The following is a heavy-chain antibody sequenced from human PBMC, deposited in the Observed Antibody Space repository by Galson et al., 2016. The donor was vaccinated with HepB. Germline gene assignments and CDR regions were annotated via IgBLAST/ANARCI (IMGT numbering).Heavy chain of an antibody. CDR3: VRGDVVVVPAEYNWFDP. CDR2: INSNSGEA. CDR1: GYTYTDYY. J-gene: IGHJ5*02. D-gene: IGHD2-2*01. V-gene: IGHV1-2*06. Sequence: SVKVSCKASGYTYTDYYVHWVRQAPGLGLEWMGRINSNSGEANYAQRFQGRFTMTRDTSISTTYMEMSRLRSDDTAIYYCVRGDVVVVPAEYNWFDPWGQGTLLTVSS.